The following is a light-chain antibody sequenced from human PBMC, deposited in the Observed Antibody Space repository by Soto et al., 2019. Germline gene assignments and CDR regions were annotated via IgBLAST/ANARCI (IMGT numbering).Light chain of an antibody. CDR1: QSVSSN. V-gene: IGKV3-15*01. J-gene: IGKJ4*01. CDR2: GAS. Sequence: EIVMTQSPATLSVSPGERATLSCRASQSVSSNLAWYQQKPGQAPRLLIYGASTRATGIPARFSGSGSGTEFTLTISGLQSEDFAVYYCQQYNNWLRTFGGGTKVEIK. CDR3: QQYNNWLRT.